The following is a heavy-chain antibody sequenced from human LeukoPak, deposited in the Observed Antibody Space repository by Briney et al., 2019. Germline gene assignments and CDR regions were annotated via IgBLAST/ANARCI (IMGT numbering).Heavy chain of an antibody. V-gene: IGHV3-23*01. J-gene: IGHJ1*01. CDR3: AKASAGYYDSSGYPFQH. Sequence: GGSLRLSCAASGFTFSSYAMSWVRQAPGKGLEWVSAISGSGGSTYYADSVKGRFTISRDNSKNTPYVQMNSLRAEDTAVYYCAKASAGYYDSSGYPFQHWGQGTLVTVSS. D-gene: IGHD3-22*01. CDR1: GFTFSSYA. CDR2: ISGSGGST.